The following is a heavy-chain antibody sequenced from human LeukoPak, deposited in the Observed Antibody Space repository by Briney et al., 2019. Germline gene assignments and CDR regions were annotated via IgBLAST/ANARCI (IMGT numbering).Heavy chain of an antibody. D-gene: IGHD1-26*01. Sequence: GASVKVSCKASGYTFTGHYMHWVRQAPGQGLEWMGWISPNSGDTDYAQRFQGRVSMTRDTSISTAYMELSRLRSDDTAVYYCARDQSGSYYDVWFDPWGQGTLVTVSS. CDR2: ISPNSGDT. V-gene: IGHV1-2*02. J-gene: IGHJ5*02. CDR1: GYTFTGHY. CDR3: ARDQSGSYYDVWFDP.